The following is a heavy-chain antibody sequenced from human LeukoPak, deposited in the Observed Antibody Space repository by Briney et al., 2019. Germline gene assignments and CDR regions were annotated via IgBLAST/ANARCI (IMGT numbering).Heavy chain of an antibody. CDR1: GFTFSSYG. CDR3: AKGAVYSYGLGYFDY. CDR2: IWYDGSNK. J-gene: IGHJ4*02. D-gene: IGHD5-18*01. Sequence: PGGSLRLSCAASGFTFSSYGMHWVRQAPGKGLEWVAVIWYDGSNKYYADSVKGRFTISRDNSKNTLYPQMNSLRAEDTAVYYCAKGAVYSYGLGYFDYWGQGTLVTVSS. V-gene: IGHV3-33*06.